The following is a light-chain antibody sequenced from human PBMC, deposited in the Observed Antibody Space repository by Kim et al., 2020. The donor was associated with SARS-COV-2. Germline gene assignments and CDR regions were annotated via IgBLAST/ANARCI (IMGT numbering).Light chain of an antibody. CDR1: TIGSKN. CDR2: RDS. CDR3: QVWDSSTAWV. V-gene: IGLV3-9*01. Sequence: VALGQTAMSTCGGKTIGSKNVHWYQQKPGQALVLVIYRDSNRPSGIPERFSGSNSGNTATLTSSRAQAGDEAEYYCQVWDSSTAWVFGGGTQLTVL. J-gene: IGLJ3*02.